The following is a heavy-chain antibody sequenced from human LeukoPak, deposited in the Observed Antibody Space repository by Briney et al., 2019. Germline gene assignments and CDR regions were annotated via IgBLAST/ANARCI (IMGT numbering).Heavy chain of an antibody. Sequence: MPSETLSHTCAIYGGSFSGFYWSWIRQPPGKGLEWIGEVNLSGGAFYNPSLKSRVTISIDTSKQQFSLKLRSVAAADTAHYYCASGVGYIFPTNWGQGTLVTVSS. V-gene: IGHV4-34*01. CDR1: GGSFSGFY. CDR3: ASGVGYIFPTN. CDR2: VNLSGGA. J-gene: IGHJ4*02. D-gene: IGHD5-18*01.